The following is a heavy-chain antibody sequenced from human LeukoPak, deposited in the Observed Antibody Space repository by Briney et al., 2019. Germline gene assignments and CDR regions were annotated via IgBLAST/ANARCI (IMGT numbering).Heavy chain of an antibody. CDR2: INPNSGGT. Sequence: ASVKVSCKASGYTFTSYGISWVRQAPGQGLEWMRWINPNSGGTNYAQKFQGRVTMTRDTSISTAYMELSRLRSDDTAVYYCARAWGHPYGGFDYWGQGTLVTVSS. V-gene: IGHV1-2*02. CDR1: GYTFTSYG. J-gene: IGHJ4*02. D-gene: IGHD4-23*01. CDR3: ARAWGHPYGGFDY.